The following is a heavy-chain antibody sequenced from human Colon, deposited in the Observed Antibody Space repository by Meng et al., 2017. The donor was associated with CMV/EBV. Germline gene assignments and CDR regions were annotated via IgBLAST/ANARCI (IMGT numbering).Heavy chain of an antibody. CDR1: GYTFTGYL. J-gene: IGHJ4*02. CDR3: GTFGGDFDY. D-gene: IGHD3-3*01. CDR2: INPYSGDT. Sequence: GAEMGGPGASVKASCKASGYTFTGYLIHWVRQAPGQGLEWMGWINPYSGDTIYAQKFEVGVTMTRDASITTAYLELSSLKSDDTAVYYCGTFGGDFDYWGQGTLVTVSS. V-gene: IGHV1-2*02.